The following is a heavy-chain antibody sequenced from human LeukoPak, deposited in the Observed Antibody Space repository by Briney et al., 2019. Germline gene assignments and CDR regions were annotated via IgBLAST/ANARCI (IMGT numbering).Heavy chain of an antibody. CDR1: GGTFSSYA. D-gene: IGHD3-22*01. V-gene: IGHV1-69*05. J-gene: IGHJ4*02. CDR3: ASGLYDSSGSNDY. Sequence: SVKVSCKASGGTFSSYAISWVRQAPGKGLEWMGRIIPIFGTANYAQKFQGRVTITTDESTSTAYMELSSLRSEDTAVYYCASGLYDSSGSNDYWGQGTLVTVSS. CDR2: IIPIFGTA.